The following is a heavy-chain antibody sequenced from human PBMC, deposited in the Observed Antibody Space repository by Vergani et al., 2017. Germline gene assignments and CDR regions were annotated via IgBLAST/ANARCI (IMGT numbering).Heavy chain of an antibody. CDR3: AKDTFESVYFDY. CDR1: GYTLNRYS. CDR2: INTNTGNR. V-gene: IGHV7-4-1*02. Sequence: QVQLVQSGCELKKPGASVKVSCKASGYTLNRYSIYWVRQAPGQGLEWMVWINTNTGNRAYAQGFRGRFVFSLDTPVNTAYLQINNLKSDDTSVYYCAKDTFESVYFDYWGQGTLVAVSS. J-gene: IGHJ4*02.